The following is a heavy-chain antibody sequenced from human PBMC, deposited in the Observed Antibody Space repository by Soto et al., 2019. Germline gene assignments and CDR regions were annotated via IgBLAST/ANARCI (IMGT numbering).Heavy chain of an antibody. CDR3: SRTVSSGTPDFAY. CDR1: GASITRDGYY. V-gene: IGHV4-31*01. J-gene: IGHJ4*02. Sequence: QVQLQQSGPGLVKPSQTLSLTCTVSGASITRDGYYWSWLRQHPGKGLEWIGHIYYSGNTYYDLSLASLLTISVDTSKNPFSLTLTSVTAADTAVYYCSRTVSSGTPDFAYWGQVTLVTVSS. CDR2: IYYSGNT. D-gene: IGHD3-10*01.